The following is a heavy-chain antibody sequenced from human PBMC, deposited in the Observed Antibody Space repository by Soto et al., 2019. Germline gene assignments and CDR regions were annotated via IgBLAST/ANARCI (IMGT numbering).Heavy chain of an antibody. CDR2: ISAYNGNT. D-gene: IGHD5-12*01. Sequence: QVQLVQSGAEVKKPGASVKVSCKASGYTFSSYGISWVRQAPGQGLEWMGWISAYNGNTNFAQKLQGRVTMTTDISTSTASTELTSLTSDDTAVYYCARDHRMATATPGAYWGQGTLVIVSS. CDR3: ARDHRMATATPGAY. V-gene: IGHV1-18*01. CDR1: GYTFSSYG. J-gene: IGHJ4*02.